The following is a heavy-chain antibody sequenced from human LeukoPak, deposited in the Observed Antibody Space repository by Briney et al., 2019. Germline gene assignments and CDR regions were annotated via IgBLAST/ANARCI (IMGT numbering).Heavy chain of an antibody. CDR1: GYTFTGYY. CDR2: INPNSGGT. Sequence: EASVTVSCKASGYTFTGYYMHWVRQAPGQGLEWMGRINPNSGGTNYAQKFQGRVTMTRDTSISTAYMELSRLRSDDTAVYYCASQLDSSRDYWGQGTLVTVSS. J-gene: IGHJ4*02. CDR3: ASQLDSSRDY. V-gene: IGHV1-2*06. D-gene: IGHD6-13*01.